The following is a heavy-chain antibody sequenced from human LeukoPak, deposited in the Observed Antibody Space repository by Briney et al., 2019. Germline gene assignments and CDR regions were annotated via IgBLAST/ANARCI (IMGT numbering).Heavy chain of an antibody. CDR1: GFTFSNYA. CDR3: AKSGLNRFDY. CDR2: ISGSGGST. V-gene: IGHV3-23*01. J-gene: IGHJ4*02. Sequence: AGGSLRLFCAASGFTFSNYAMHGVRQAPGKGLEWVSTISGSGGSTNHADSVKGRFTISRDDSKNTLYLQMNSLRAEDTAVYYCAKSGLNRFDYWGQGTLVTVSS. D-gene: IGHD2-15*01.